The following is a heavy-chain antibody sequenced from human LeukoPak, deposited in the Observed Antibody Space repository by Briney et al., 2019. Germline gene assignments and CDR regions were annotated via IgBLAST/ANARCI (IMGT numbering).Heavy chain of an antibody. CDR1: GYTFTSYA. D-gene: IGHD4-17*01. CDR3: ARDLWGDYSYY. J-gene: IGHJ4*02. V-gene: IGHV1-69*13. CDR2: IIPIFGTA. Sequence: GASVKVSCKASGYTFTSYAISWVRQAPGQGLEWMGGIIPIFGTANYAQKFQGRVTITAVESTSTAYMELSSLRSEDTAVYYCARDLWGDYSYYWGQGTLVTVSS.